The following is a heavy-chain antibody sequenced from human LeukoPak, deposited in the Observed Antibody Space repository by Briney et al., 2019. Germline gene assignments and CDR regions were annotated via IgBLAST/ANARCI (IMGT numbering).Heavy chain of an antibody. D-gene: IGHD4-17*01. CDR2: ISSTSSTI. Sequence: GGSLRLSCAASGFTFSSYGMNWVRQAPGKGLEWVSYISSTSSTIYYADSVKGRFTISRDNAKNSLYLQMNSLRAEDTAVYYCASHGDYPNYYMDVWGKGTTVTISS. CDR3: ASHGDYPNYYMDV. V-gene: IGHV3-48*04. J-gene: IGHJ6*03. CDR1: GFTFSSYG.